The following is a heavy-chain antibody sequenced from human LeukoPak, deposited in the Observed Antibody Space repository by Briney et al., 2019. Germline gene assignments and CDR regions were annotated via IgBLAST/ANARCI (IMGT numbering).Heavy chain of an antibody. CDR2: ITSTGTYI. CDR3: ARDLLGWELHYFDY. J-gene: IGHJ4*02. CDR1: GFSFSDYN. V-gene: IGHV3-21*01. Sequence: GSLRLSCAASGFSFSDYNMNWVRQAPGKALEWVSSITSTGTYIFYGDSVKGRFTISRDNAKNSLYLQMNSLRAEDTAVYYCARDLLGWELHYFDYWGQGTLVTVSS. D-gene: IGHD1-26*01.